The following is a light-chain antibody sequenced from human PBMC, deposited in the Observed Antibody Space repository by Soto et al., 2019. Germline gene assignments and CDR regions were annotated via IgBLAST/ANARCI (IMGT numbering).Light chain of an antibody. CDR2: AAS. J-gene: IGKJ4*01. CDR1: QTVSHSSNNKKY. CDR3: QQSYSTPLT. Sequence: DIVMTQAPDSLAVSLGERATINCKSSQTVSHSSNNKKYLAWYQQKPGKAPKLLIYAASSLQSGVPSRFSGSGSGTDFTLTISSLQPEDFATYYCQQSYSTPLTFGGGTKVDIK. V-gene: IGKV4-1*01.